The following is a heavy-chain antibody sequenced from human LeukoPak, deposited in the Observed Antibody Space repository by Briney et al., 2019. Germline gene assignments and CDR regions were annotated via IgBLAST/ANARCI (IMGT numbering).Heavy chain of an antibody. D-gene: IGHD2-15*01. CDR3: ARPCCSGGSCYDDAFDI. Sequence: GESLKISCKVSGYIFTTYWIGWVRQMPGKGLEWMGIIYPGDSDTTYSPSFQGQVTISADKSISTAYLQWSSLKASDTAMYYCARPCCSGGSCYDDAFDIWGQGTMVTVSS. J-gene: IGHJ3*02. V-gene: IGHV5-51*01. CDR2: IYPGDSDT. CDR1: GYIFTTYW.